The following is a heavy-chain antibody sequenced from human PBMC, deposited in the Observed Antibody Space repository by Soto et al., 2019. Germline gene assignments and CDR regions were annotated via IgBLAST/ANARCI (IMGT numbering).Heavy chain of an antibody. D-gene: IGHD6-6*01. Sequence: GGSLRLSCAASGFTFSSYAMSWVRQAPGKGLEWVSAISGSGGSTYYADSVKGRFTISRDNSKNTLYLQMNSLRAEDTAVYHCAKDLSSSTCFDYWGQGTLVTVSS. CDR1: GFTFSSYA. CDR3: AKDLSSSTCFDY. J-gene: IGHJ4*02. CDR2: ISGSGGST. V-gene: IGHV3-23*01.